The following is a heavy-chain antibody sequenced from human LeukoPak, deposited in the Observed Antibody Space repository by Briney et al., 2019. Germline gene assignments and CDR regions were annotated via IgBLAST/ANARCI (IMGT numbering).Heavy chain of an antibody. Sequence: SETLSLTCAVYGGSFSGYYWSWIRQPPGKGLEWIGEINHSGSTNYNPSLKSRVTISVDTSKNQFSLKLSSVTAADTAVYYCARGRRSSTGTLNWFDPWDQGTLVTVSS. CDR3: ARGRRSSTGTLNWFDP. D-gene: IGHD1-1*01. CDR1: GGSFSGYY. CDR2: INHSGST. J-gene: IGHJ5*02. V-gene: IGHV4-34*01.